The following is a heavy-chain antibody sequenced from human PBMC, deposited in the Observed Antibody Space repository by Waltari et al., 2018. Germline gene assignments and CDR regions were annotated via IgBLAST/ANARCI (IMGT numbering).Heavy chain of an antibody. CDR3: ARGGGYYYSGAFDI. V-gene: IGHV1-3*01. J-gene: IGHJ3*02. CDR1: GYTFTSYA. CDR2: TNAGNGNT. D-gene: IGHD3-22*01. Sequence: QVQLVQSGAEVKKPGASVKVSCKASGYTFTSYAMHWVRQAPGQRLEWMGWTNAGNGNTKYSQKFQGRVTITRDTSASTAYMELSSLRSEDTAVYYCARGGGYYYSGAFDIWGQGTMVTVSS.